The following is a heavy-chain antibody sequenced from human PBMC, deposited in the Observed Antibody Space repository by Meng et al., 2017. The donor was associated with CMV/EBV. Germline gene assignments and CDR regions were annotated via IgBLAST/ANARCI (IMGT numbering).Heavy chain of an antibody. V-gene: IGHV1-8*03. D-gene: IGHD6-19*01. CDR2: MNPNSGNT. CDR1: GYTFTSYD. CDR3: ARRGHSSRNWFDP. Sequence: ASVKVSCKASGYTFTSYDISWVRQATGQGLEWMGWMNPNSGNTGYAQKFQGRVTITRNTSISTAYMELSSLRSEDTAVYYCARRGHSSRNWFDPWGQGTLVTVSS. J-gene: IGHJ5*02.